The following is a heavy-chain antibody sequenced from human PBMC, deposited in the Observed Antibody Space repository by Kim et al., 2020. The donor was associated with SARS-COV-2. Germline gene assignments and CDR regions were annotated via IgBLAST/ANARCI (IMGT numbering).Heavy chain of an antibody. D-gene: IGHD3-9*01. Sequence: GGSLRLSCAASGFTFSSYGMHWVRQAPGKGLEWVAVIWYDGSNKYYADSVKGRFTISRDNSKNTLYLQMNSLRAEDTAVYYCARDGSNYDILTGYYNHYYYYGMDVWGQGTTLTVSS. CDR1: GFTFSSYG. CDR2: IWYDGSNK. V-gene: IGHV3-33*01. J-gene: IGHJ6*02. CDR3: ARDGSNYDILTGYYNHYYYYGMDV.